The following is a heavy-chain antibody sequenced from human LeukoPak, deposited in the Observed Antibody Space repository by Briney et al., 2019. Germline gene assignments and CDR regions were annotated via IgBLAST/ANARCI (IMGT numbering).Heavy chain of an antibody. J-gene: IGHJ4*02. V-gene: IGHV3-15*01. CDR1: GFPFSDAW. CDR2: IKSKGGGGTI. Sequence: GGSLRLSCTGSGFPFSDAWMTCVRQAPGQGPEWVGRIKSKGGGGTIDYASPVKGRFTISRDDSENILYLQMNSLRTDDTAAYYCSKDLPHTRAWALNYWGQGALVTVSS. D-gene: IGHD2-2*01. CDR3: SKDLPHTRAWALNY.